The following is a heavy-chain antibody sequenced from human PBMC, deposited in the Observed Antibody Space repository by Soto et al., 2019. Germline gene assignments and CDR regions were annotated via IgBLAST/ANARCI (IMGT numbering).Heavy chain of an antibody. CDR1: GFTFRSYA. D-gene: IGHD1-1*01. Sequence: EVQLLDSGGGLVQPGGSLRLSCAASGFTFRSYAMSWVRQAPGKGLEWVSAIRGSGVSTYYADSVKGRFTISRDNSKNTLYRQMNSLRAEDTAVYYCARNDKKTQLTNVDYCGQGTLVTVSS. J-gene: IGHJ4*02. CDR2: IRGSGVST. CDR3: ARNDKKTQLTNVDY. V-gene: IGHV3-23*01.